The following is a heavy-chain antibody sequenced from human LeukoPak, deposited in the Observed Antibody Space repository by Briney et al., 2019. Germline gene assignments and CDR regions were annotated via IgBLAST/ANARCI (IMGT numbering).Heavy chain of an antibody. CDR3: AWDGTIYYDMAV. V-gene: IGHV3-15*01. J-gene: IGHJ6*02. Sequence: GGTLSLTCDASGFKFSNAWLNWVRQPPGKGLEWVGHMKSKGAGGATDYAAPVKGRFTISRDDSKNTLFLQMSSLQAEDTAVYYCAWDGTIYYDMAVWGQGTTVTVS. D-gene: IGHD1-26*01. CDR2: MKSKGAGGAT. CDR1: GFKFSNAW.